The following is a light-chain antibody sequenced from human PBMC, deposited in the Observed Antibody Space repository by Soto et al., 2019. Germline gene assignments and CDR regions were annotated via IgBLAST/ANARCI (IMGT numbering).Light chain of an antibody. J-gene: IGKJ3*01. CDR3: QQYGSSLRT. V-gene: IGKV3-20*01. Sequence: EIVLTQSPGTLSLSPGERATLSCRASQSVSSSYLAWYQQKPGQAPRLLIYGASSRATGIPDRFSGSGSGTGFTLTISRLEPEDFAVYYCQQYGSSLRTFGPGTKVDIK. CDR1: QSVSSSY. CDR2: GAS.